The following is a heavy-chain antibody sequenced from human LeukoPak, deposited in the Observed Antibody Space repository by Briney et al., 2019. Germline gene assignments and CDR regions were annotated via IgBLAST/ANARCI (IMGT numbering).Heavy chain of an antibody. V-gene: IGHV3-21*01. CDR3: SKDRPRSSFDY. CDR2: ISSDGIHT. D-gene: IGHD6-6*01. CDR1: GFTFSSNT. J-gene: IGHJ4*02. Sequence: GGSLRLSCAASGFTFSSNTMNWVRQPPGKGQARVSSISSDGIHTFYADPVKGRFTISRDNAKNSLYLQMNSLRDEDTAVYYCSKDRPRSSFDYWGQGILVTVSS.